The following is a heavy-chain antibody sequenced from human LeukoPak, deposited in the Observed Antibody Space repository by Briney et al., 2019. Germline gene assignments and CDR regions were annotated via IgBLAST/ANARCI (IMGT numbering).Heavy chain of an antibody. V-gene: IGHV3-73*01. J-gene: IGHJ6*02. Sequence: PGGSLKLSCAASGFTFSGSAIHWVRQASGKGLEWVGRIRSKANSYATAYAASVKGRFTISRDDSKNTAYLQMNSLKTEDTAVYYCTKPYSMITFGGVIVPDYYYYGMDVWGQGTTVTVSS. CDR3: TKPYSMITFGGVIVPDYYYYGMDV. D-gene: IGHD3-16*02. CDR1: GFTFSGSA. CDR2: IRSKANSYAT.